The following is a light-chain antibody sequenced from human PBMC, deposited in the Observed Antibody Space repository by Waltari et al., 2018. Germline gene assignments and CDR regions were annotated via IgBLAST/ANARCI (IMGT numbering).Light chain of an antibody. CDR3: QQSYSTPYT. Sequence: DIQMSKSPSSLSASVGDRVTLTCQASQSISSYLNWYQQKPGKAPKLLIYAASSLQSGVPSRFSGSGSGTDFTLTISSLQPEDFATYYCQQSYSTPYTFGQGTKLEIK. CDR1: QSISSY. CDR2: AAS. J-gene: IGKJ2*01. V-gene: IGKV1-39*01.